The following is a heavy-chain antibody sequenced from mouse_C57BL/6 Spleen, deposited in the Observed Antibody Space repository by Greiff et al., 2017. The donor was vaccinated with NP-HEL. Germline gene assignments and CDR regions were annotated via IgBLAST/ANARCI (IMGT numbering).Heavy chain of an antibody. CDR1: GYTFTSYW. V-gene: IGHV1-59*01. Sequence: VQLQQSGAELVRPGTSVKLSCKASGYTFTSYWMHWVKQRPGQGLEWIGVIDPSDSYTNYNQKFKGKATLTVDTSSSTAYMQLSSLTSEDSAVYYCARRGVVASYYFDYWGQGTTLTVSS. CDR3: ARRGVVASYYFDY. D-gene: IGHD1-1*01. CDR2: IDPSDSYT. J-gene: IGHJ2*01.